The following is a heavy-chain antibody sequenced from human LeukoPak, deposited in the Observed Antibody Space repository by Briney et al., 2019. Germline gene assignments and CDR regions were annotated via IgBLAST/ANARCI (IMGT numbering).Heavy chain of an antibody. J-gene: IGHJ4*02. CDR3: ASAIVGPTTDY. D-gene: IGHD1-26*01. Sequence: GGSLRLSCAASGFTFSNYNMNWVRQAPGKGLEWVSSISRSSIYMYYADSVKGRFTISRDNAKNSLYLQMNSLRAEDTAVYYCASAIVGPTTDYWGQGTLVTVSS. CDR2: ISRSSIYM. V-gene: IGHV3-21*04. CDR1: GFTFSNYN.